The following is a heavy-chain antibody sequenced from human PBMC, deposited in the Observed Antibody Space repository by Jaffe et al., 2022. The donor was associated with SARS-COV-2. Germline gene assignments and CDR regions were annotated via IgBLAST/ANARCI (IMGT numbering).Heavy chain of an antibody. D-gene: IGHD6-19*01. CDR3: ARGGWGSGWYGDAFDI. J-gene: IGHJ3*02. Sequence: QVQLVESGGGVVQPGRSLRLSCAASGFTFSSYAMHWVRQAPGKGLEWVAVISYDGSNKYYADSVKGRFTISRDNSKNTLYLQMNSLRAEDTAVYYCARGGWGSGWYGDAFDIWGQGTMVTVSS. V-gene: IGHV3-30-3*01. CDR2: ISYDGSNK. CDR1: GFTFSSYA.